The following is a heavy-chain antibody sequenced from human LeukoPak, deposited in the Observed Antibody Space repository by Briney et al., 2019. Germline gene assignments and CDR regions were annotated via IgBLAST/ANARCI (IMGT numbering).Heavy chain of an antibody. Sequence: SETLSLTCTVSGGSISSGGYYWSWIRQHPGKGLEWIGYIYYSGSTYYNPSLKSRVTISVDTSKNQFSLKLSSVAAADTAVYYCARAVGIRRGQLIYNWFDPWGQGTLVTVSS. CDR1: GGSISSGGYY. J-gene: IGHJ5*02. V-gene: IGHV4-31*03. D-gene: IGHD3-16*01. CDR2: IYYSGST. CDR3: ARAVGIRRGQLIYNWFDP.